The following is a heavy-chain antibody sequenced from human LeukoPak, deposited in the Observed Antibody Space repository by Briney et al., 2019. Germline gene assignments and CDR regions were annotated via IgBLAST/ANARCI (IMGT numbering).Heavy chain of an antibody. J-gene: IGHJ6*03. CDR2: ISSSSTI. CDR1: GFTFSSYS. Sequence: GGSLRLSCAASGFTFSSYSMNWVRQAPGKGLEWVSYISSSSTIYYADSVKGRFTISRDNAKKSLSLQMNNLRAEDTAVYYCARDPSLTTGYYYYMDVWGKGTTVTVSS. D-gene: IGHD2-8*02. CDR3: ARDPSLTTGYYYYMDV. V-gene: IGHV3-48*04.